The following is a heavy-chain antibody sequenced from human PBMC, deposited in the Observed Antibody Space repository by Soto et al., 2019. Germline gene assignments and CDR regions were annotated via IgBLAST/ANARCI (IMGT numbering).Heavy chain of an antibody. Sequence: GASVKVSCKASGYTFTSYDINWVRQATGQGLEWMGWMNPNSGNTGYAQKFQGRVTMTRNTSISTAYMELSSLRSEDTAVYYCARGLGAPYSSGWYASYWGQGTLVTVSS. CDR2: MNPNSGNT. CDR1: GYTFTSYD. V-gene: IGHV1-8*01. CDR3: ARGLGAPYSSGWYASY. J-gene: IGHJ4*02. D-gene: IGHD6-19*01.